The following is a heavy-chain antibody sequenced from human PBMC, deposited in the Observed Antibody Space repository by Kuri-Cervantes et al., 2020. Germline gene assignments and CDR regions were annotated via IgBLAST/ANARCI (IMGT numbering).Heavy chain of an antibody. J-gene: IGHJ4*02. Sequence: GGSLRLSCAASGFTFSSHGIHWVRQAPGKGLEWVAVVSYDGSNKYYADSVKGRFTISRDNSKNTLYLQMNSPRAEDTAVYYCAREPYGSGSYYFDYWGQGTRVTRLL. D-gene: IGHD3-10*01. V-gene: IGHV3-30*03. CDR3: AREPYGSGSYYFDY. CDR2: VSYDGSNK. CDR1: GFTFSSHG.